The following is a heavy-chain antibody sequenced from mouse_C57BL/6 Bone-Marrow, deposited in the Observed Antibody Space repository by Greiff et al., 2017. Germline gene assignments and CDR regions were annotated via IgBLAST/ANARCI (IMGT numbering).Heavy chain of an antibody. D-gene: IGHD2-3*01. CDR2: IGPANGNT. CDR1: GFNFKNTY. V-gene: IGHV14-3*01. CDR3: ARGDGYWYFDV. Sequence: EVQVVESVAELVRPGASVKLSCTASGFNFKNTYMHWVQQSPEQGLEWIGRIGPANGNTKYAPKFQGKDTITADTSSNTAYLQLSSLTSEDTAIYYCARGDGYWYFDVWGTGTTVTVSS. J-gene: IGHJ1*03.